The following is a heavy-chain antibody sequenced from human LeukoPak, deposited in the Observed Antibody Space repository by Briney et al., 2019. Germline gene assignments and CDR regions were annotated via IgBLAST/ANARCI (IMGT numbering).Heavy chain of an antibody. J-gene: IGHJ3*02. CDR3: ARDGDIVVVPAAIRGDDAFDI. D-gene: IGHD2-2*02. Sequence: SETLSLTCTVSGGSISSYYWSWIRQPAGKGLEGMGRIYTSGSTNYNPSLKSRVTMSVDTSKNQFSLKLSSVTAADTAVYYCARDGDIVVVPAAIRGDDAFDIWGQGTMVTVSS. CDR1: GGSISSYY. CDR2: IYTSGST. V-gene: IGHV4-4*07.